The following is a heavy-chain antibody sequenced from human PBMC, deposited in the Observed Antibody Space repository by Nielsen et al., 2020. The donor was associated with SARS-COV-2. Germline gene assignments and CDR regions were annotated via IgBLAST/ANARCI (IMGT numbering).Heavy chain of an antibody. V-gene: IGHV3-21*01. D-gene: IGHD2-15*01. J-gene: IGHJ3*01. CDR3: AKDRSTMWYPETFDV. CDR2: ITMSGAYM. Sequence: GGSLRLSCAASGFRFTSYTMNWVRQAPGKGLEWVASITMSGAYMYYADSVRGRFTVSRDNAENSLYLQMNSLRAEDTAVYYCAKDRSTMWYPETFDVWGRGTMVTVSS. CDR1: GFRFTSYT.